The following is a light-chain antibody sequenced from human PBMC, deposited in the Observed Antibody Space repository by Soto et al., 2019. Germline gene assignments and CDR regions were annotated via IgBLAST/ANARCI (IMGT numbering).Light chain of an antibody. CDR3: ISYAGINNLGV. J-gene: IGLJ1*01. V-gene: IGLV2-8*01. Sequence: QSALTQPPSASGSPGQSVTISCTGTSSDVGGYKYVSWYQQHPGKAPKLMIFEVNKRPSGVPDRFSGSKSGNTASLTVSGLQAEDEGDYYCISYAGINNLGVFGTGTKLTVL. CDR1: SSDVGGYKY. CDR2: EVN.